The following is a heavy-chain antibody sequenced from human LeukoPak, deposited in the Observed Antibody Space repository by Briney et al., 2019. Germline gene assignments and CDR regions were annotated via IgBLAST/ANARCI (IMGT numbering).Heavy chain of an antibody. CDR2: INPSGGST. J-gene: IGHJ4*02. CDR3: ARGSNYYFDSSADYPRY. D-gene: IGHD3-22*01. CDR1: GYTFTTYF. Sequence: ASVKVSCKASGYTFTTYFMHWVRQAPGQGLEWMGIINPSGGSTSYAQKFQDRVTMTRDTSKSRVYMEMSSLRSEDTAVYFCARGSNYYFDSSADYPRYWGQGTLVTVSS. V-gene: IGHV1-46*01.